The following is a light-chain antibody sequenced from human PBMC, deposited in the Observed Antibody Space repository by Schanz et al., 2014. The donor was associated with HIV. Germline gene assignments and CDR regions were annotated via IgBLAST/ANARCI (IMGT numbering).Light chain of an antibody. J-gene: IGLJ2*01. CDR2: GNS. CDR1: SSNIGAGYD. CDR3: QSYDSSLRAVV. Sequence: QSVLTQPPSVSGAPGQRVTISCTGSSSNIGAGYDVHWYQQLPGTAPKLLIYGNSNRPSGVPDRFSGSKSGTSASLVITGVQAEDEADYYCQSYDSSLRAVVFGGGTKLTVL. V-gene: IGLV1-40*01.